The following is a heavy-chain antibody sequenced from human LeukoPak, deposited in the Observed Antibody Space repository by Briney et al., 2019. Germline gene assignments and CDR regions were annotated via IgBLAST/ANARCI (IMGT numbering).Heavy chain of an antibody. Sequence: GGSLRLSCAASGFTFSSYSMNWVRQAPGKGLEWVSYISSSGSTIYYADSVKGRFTISRDNAKNSLYLQMNSLRAEDTALYHCARNSSANFDYWGQGTLVTVSS. CDR1: GFTFSSYS. D-gene: IGHD6-19*01. V-gene: IGHV3-48*04. CDR2: ISSSGSTI. J-gene: IGHJ4*02. CDR3: ARNSSANFDY.